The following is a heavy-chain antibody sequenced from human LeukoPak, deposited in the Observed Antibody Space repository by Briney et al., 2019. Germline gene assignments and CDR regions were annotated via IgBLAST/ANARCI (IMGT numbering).Heavy chain of an antibody. J-gene: IGHJ4*02. CDR3: ARDELGSGDYYGSGSYYNPLDY. V-gene: IGHV1-18*01. Sequence: GASVKVSCKASGYTFTSYGISWVRQAPGQGLEWIGWISAYNGNTNYAQKLQGRVTMTTDTSTSTAYMELRSLRSDDTAVYYCARDELGSGDYYGSGSYYNPLDYWGQGTLVTVSS. CDR2: ISAYNGNT. D-gene: IGHD3-10*01. CDR1: GYTFTSYG.